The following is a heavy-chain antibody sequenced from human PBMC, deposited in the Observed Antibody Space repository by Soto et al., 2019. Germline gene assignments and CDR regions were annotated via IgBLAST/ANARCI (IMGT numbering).Heavy chain of an antibody. CDR1: GFTFSSYA. CDR3: AKDLARTGDPCRAFDY. CDR2: ISGSGGST. D-gene: IGHD7-27*01. Sequence: GGSLRLSCAASGFTFSSYAMSWVRQAPGKGLEWVSAISGSGGSTYYADSVKGRFTISRDNSKNTLYLQMNSLRAEDTDVYYCAKDLARTGDPCRAFDYWGQGTLVTVSS. J-gene: IGHJ4*02. V-gene: IGHV3-23*01.